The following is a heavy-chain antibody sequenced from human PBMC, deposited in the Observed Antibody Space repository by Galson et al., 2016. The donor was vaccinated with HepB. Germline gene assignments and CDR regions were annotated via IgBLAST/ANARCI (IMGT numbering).Heavy chain of an antibody. CDR3: ARDSIVGVRERGGTDV. V-gene: IGHV3-11*01. J-gene: IGHJ6*04. Sequence: SLRLSCAASGFIFNDYHMAWIRQAPGRGPEWVSQIRDSGDFPYYADSVRGRFTISRDNAKNLIFLQMTSLRVEDTAIYYCARDSIVGVRERGGTDVWGRGTTVIVSS. CDR1: GFIFNDYH. CDR2: IRDSGDFP. D-gene: IGHD2-15*01.